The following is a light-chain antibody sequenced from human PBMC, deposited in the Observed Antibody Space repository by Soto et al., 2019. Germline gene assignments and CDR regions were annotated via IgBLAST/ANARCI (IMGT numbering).Light chain of an antibody. J-gene: IGKJ1*01. CDR1: QSVSSSY. V-gene: IGKV3-20*01. CDR2: CAS. Sequence: EIVLTQSPGTLSLSPGERATLSCRASQSVSSSYLDWYQQKPVQAPRLLIYCASSRATGIPDRFSGSGSGTDFTSTISILEPEDFAVYYCQQYGSSPLFGQGTKVDIK. CDR3: QQYGSSPL.